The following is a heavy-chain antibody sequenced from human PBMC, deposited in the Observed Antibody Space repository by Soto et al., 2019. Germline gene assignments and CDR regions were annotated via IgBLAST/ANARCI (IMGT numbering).Heavy chain of an antibody. CDR3: ARGPFFARYQPFDA. CDR1: GGSMNNYL. V-gene: IGHV4-59*01. CDR2: IHVTGNT. Sequence: SETLSLTCSVSGGSMNNYLGCWFRQTPGDGLEWIVYIHVTGNTYHNPSLKSPVTISIDASKTQFFLTLTSVTAAHTAVYYCARGPFFARYQPFDAWGRGILVTVSS. J-gene: IGHJ4*02. D-gene: IGHD1-20*01.